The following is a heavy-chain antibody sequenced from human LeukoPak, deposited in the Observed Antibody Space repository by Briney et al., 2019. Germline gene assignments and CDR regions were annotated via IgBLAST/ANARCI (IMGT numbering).Heavy chain of an antibody. Sequence: ASVKVSCKASGYTFTSYDINWVRQATGQGLEWMGWMNPNSSNTGYAQKFQGRVTMTKNTSITTAYIELSSLRSEDTAVYYCARALSWTTESYYYMDVWGKGTTVTVSS. CDR1: GYTFTSYD. CDR3: ARALSWTTESYYYMDV. V-gene: IGHV1-8*01. CDR2: MNPNSSNT. J-gene: IGHJ6*03. D-gene: IGHD3/OR15-3a*01.